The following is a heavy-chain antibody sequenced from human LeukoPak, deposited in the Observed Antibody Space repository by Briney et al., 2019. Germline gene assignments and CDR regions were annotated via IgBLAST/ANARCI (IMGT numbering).Heavy chain of an antibody. V-gene: IGHV4-61*02. CDR3: ARETGELPYYSDY. CDR2: IYTSGST. J-gene: IGHJ4*02. Sequence: SETLSLTCTVSGGSISSGNYYWSWIRQPAGKRLEWIGRIYTSGSTNYNPSLKSRVTISGDTSKNQFSLKLSSVTAADTAVYYCARETGELPYYSDYWAQGTLVTVSS. D-gene: IGHD3-10*01. CDR1: GGSISSGNYY.